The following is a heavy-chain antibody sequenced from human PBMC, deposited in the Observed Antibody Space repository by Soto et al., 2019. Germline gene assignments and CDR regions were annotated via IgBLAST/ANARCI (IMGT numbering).Heavy chain of an antibody. CDR1: GGSIISSSYY. CDR3: EAYYYDSSGLEADYYYGMDV. D-gene: IGHD3-22*01. J-gene: IGHJ6*02. CDR2: IYYSGST. Sequence: SETLSLTCTVSGGSIISSSYYFCCMRQPPWNGLELIGSIYYSGSTYYNPSLKSRVTISVDTSKNQFSLKLSSVTAADTAVYYCEAYYYDSSGLEADYYYGMDVWGQGTTVTVS. V-gene: IGHV4-39*01.